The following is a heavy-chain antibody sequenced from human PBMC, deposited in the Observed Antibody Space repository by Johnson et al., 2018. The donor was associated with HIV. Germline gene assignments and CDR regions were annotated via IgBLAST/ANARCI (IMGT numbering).Heavy chain of an antibody. Sequence: QVQLVESGGGVVQPGRSLRLSCAASGFTFSSYGMHWVRQAPGKGLEWVAVISYDGSNKYNADSVKGRFIISRDNSQNTLSLQMHSLRAEDTAVYYCAKAELIRFGELNDGFDIWGQGTMVTVSS. CDR1: GFTFSSYG. J-gene: IGHJ3*02. CDR2: ISYDGSNK. V-gene: IGHV3-30*18. CDR3: AKAELIRFGELNDGFDI. D-gene: IGHD3-10*01.